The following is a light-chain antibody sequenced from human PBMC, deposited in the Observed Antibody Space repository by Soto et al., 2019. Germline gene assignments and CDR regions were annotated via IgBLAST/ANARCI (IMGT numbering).Light chain of an antibody. J-gene: IGKJ4*01. Sequence: EIVLTQSPGTMSLSPGEGATLSCRASQSVGKNYLAWYQHKSGQAPRLLIHGASNMATGIPARFSGSGSGTGFTLTIIRLEPEDFVADYCHQYGTDPLTFGGGTNVEIK. CDR1: QSVGKNY. V-gene: IGKV3-20*01. CDR3: HQYGTDPLT. CDR2: GAS.